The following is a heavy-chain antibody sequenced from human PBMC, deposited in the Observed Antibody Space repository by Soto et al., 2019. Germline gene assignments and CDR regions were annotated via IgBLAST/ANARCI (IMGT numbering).Heavy chain of an antibody. D-gene: IGHD2-2*01. CDR3: SRLGYCSSTSCYAGRIAAAGMSWTNWFDP. Sequence: ASVKVSCKASGYTFTSYGISWVRQAPGQGLERMGWISAYNGNTNYAQKHQGRVTMTTYTSTSTAYMELRSLRSDDTAVYYCSRLGYCSSTSCYAGRIAAAGMSWTNWFDPWGQGTLVTVSS. V-gene: IGHV1-18*01. CDR2: ISAYNGNT. J-gene: IGHJ5*02. CDR1: GYTFTSYG.